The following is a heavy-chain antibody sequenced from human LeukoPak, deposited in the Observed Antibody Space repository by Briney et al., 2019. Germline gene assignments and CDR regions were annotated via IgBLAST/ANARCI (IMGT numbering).Heavy chain of an antibody. D-gene: IGHD2-15*01. Sequence: WASVKVSCKASGYTFINYAMNWVRQAPGQGLEWMGWINTNTGNPTYAQGFTGRFVFSLDTSVSTAYLQISSLKAEDTAVYYCAREYCSGGSCYSHFDYWGQGTPVTVSS. CDR2: INTNTGNP. J-gene: IGHJ4*02. V-gene: IGHV7-4-1*02. CDR1: GYTFINYA. CDR3: AREYCSGGSCYSHFDY.